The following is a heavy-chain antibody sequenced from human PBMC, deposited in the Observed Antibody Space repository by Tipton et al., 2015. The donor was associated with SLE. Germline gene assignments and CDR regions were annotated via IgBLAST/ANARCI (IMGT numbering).Heavy chain of an antibody. CDR3: ARLRVISYYFDY. J-gene: IGHJ4*02. CDR2: IYYSGST. V-gene: IGHV4-39*07. Sequence: TLSLTCTVSGGSISSSSYYWGWIRQPPGKGLEWIGSIYYSGSTYYNPSLKSRVTISVDTSKNQFSPKLSPVTAADTAVYYCARLRVISYYFDYWGQGTLVTVSS. D-gene: IGHD2-21*01. CDR1: GGSISSSSYY.